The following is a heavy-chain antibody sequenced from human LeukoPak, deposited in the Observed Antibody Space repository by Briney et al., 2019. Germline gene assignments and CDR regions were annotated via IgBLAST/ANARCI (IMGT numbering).Heavy chain of an antibody. CDR2: IYYSGNA. D-gene: IGHD7-27*01. Sequence: SETLSLTCTVSGGSIGSGAYYWTWIRQHPGKGLEWIGYIYYSGNAYYNPSLKSRITISVDTSKNQFSLKLSSVTAADTAVYYCARWGLGLTYFDYWGQGILVTVSS. V-gene: IGHV4-31*03. CDR3: ARWGLGLTYFDY. J-gene: IGHJ4*02. CDR1: GGSIGSGAYY.